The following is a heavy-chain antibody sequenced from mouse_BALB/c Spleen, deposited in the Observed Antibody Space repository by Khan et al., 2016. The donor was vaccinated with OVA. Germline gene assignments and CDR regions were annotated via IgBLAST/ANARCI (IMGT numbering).Heavy chain of an antibody. Sequence: QVQLKQSGAELAKPGASVKMSCKVSGYTFTTYWMHWVKQRPGQGLEWIGYINPTSGYTDYNDKFKDRATLSADKSSSTAYMQLNSLTSEDSAVYYSTRDRIDYWGQGTTLTVSS. CDR1: GYTFTTYW. V-gene: IGHV1-7*01. CDR2: INPTSGYT. CDR3: TRDRIDY. J-gene: IGHJ2*01.